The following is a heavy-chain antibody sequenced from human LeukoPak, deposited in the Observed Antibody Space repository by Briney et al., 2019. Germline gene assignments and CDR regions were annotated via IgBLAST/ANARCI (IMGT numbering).Heavy chain of an antibody. J-gene: IGHJ4*02. V-gene: IGHV3-23*01. Sequence: HPGGSLRLSCAASGFTFSNYAMSWVRQAPGKGLEWVSVISGSGGSTYYADSVKGRFTISRDNSKNTLYLQMNSLRVEDTAVYYCAKGGIMEWLSKNPHFDCWGQGTLVTVSS. CDR1: GFTFSNYA. CDR3: AKGGIMEWLSKNPHFDC. D-gene: IGHD3-3*01. CDR2: ISGSGGST.